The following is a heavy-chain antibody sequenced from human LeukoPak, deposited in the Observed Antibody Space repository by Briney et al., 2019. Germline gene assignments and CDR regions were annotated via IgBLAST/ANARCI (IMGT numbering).Heavy chain of an antibody. J-gene: IGHJ5*02. D-gene: IGHD6-19*01. CDR1: GGSISSYY. V-gene: IGHV4-4*07. Sequence: SETLSLTCTVSGGSISSYYWNWIRQPAGKGLEWIGRIYSSGSTNYNPSLKSRVTMSADTSKNQFSLKLISVTAADTAVYYCARDPSAWGGWYLWGQETLVTVSS. CDR3: ARDPSAWGGWYL. CDR2: IYSSGST.